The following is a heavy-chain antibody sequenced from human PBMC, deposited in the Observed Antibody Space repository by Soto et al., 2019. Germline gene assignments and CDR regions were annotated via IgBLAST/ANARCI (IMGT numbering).Heavy chain of an antibody. V-gene: IGHV3-30*18. J-gene: IGHJ4*02. Sequence: QVQLVESGGGVVQPGRSLRLSCAASGFTFSSYGMHWVRQAPGKGLEWVAVISYDGSNKYYADSMKGRFTISRDNSKNTLYLQMNSLRAEDTAVYYCAKISCSGGSCYSGDYWGQGTLVTVSS. CDR1: GFTFSSYG. CDR2: ISYDGSNK. CDR3: AKISCSGGSCYSGDY. D-gene: IGHD2-15*01.